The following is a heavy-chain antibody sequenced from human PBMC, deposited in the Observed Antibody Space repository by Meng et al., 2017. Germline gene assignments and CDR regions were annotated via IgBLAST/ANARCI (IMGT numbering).Heavy chain of an antibody. CDR1: GFTFRNYW. J-gene: IGHJ4*02. Sequence: LGEAGGGLVPSGGALRLSCTASGFTFRNYWMNWVRQAPGKGLVWVSRIKPDGTMTVYADSVKGRFTISRDNSKNTLYLQMNSLRAEDTAVYYCASMGYWGQGTLVTVSS. CDR2: IKPDGTMT. V-gene: IGHV3-74*01. D-gene: IGHD3-10*01. CDR3: ASMGY.